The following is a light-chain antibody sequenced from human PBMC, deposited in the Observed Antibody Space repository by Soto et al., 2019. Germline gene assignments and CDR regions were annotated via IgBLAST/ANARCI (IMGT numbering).Light chain of an antibody. CDR3: QQYNTYWT. CDR2: KAS. Sequence: DIQMTPSPSTLSASVGDRVTITCRASQSISSWLAWFQQKPGKAPKLLIYKASSLKSGVPSRFRGSGSGTEFTLTISSLQPDDFATYYCQQYNTYWTFGQGTKVEIK. CDR1: QSISSW. J-gene: IGKJ1*01. V-gene: IGKV1-5*03.